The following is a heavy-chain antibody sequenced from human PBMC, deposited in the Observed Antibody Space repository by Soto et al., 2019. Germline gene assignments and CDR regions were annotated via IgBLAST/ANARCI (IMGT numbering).Heavy chain of an antibody. CDR1: GFTFNHFP. CDR3: VREDSGDYFSYFDF. D-gene: IGHD1-26*01. J-gene: IGHJ4*02. V-gene: IGHV3-30*04. CDR2: ISYDGRRT. Sequence: QVQLVESGGGVVQPGRSLRLSCAASGFTFNHFPMHWVRQAPGKGLDWVAVISYDGRRTYYADSVKGRFTISRDNSKNTVALQMDSLSGQDTSTYYCVREDSGDYFSYFDFWGQGSLVIVSS.